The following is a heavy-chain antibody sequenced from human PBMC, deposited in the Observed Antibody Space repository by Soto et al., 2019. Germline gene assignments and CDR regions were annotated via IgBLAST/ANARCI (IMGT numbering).Heavy chain of an antibody. Sequence: EVQLVESGGGLVQPGGSLRLSCAASGFTFSSYDMHWVRQVTGKGLEWVSAIGTAGDTYYPGSVKGRFTISRENAKKSLYLQMNSLRAGDTAVYYCARGHPYYYGSGTKPIDYWGQGTLVTVSS. D-gene: IGHD3-10*01. CDR2: IGTAGDT. J-gene: IGHJ4*02. V-gene: IGHV3-13*04. CDR3: ARGHPYYYGSGTKPIDY. CDR1: GFTFSSYD.